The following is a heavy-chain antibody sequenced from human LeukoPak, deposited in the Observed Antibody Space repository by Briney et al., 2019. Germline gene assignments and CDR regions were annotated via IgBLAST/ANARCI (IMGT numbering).Heavy chain of an antibody. D-gene: IGHD6-13*01. CDR3: ARGPNPTSSSWYYPGYYYYYMDV. CDR2: MNPNSGNT. Sequence: ASVKVSCKASGYTFTSYDINWVRQTTGQGLEWMGWMNPNSGNTGYAQKFQGRVTMTRNTSISTAYMELSSLRSEDTAVYYCARGPNPTSSSWYYPGYYYYYMDVWGKGTTVTVSS. V-gene: IGHV1-8*01. J-gene: IGHJ6*03. CDR1: GYTFTSYD.